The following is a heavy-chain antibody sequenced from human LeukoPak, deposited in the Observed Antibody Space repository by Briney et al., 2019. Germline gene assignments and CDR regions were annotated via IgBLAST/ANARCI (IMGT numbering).Heavy chain of an antibody. D-gene: IGHD6-6*01. CDR3: AREFRSSGFDY. CDR1: GGSISSSSYY. CDR2: IYYSGST. J-gene: IGHJ4*02. Sequence: PSETLSLTCTVFGGSISSSSYYWGWIRQPPGKGLEWIGSIYYSGSTYYNPSLKSRVTISVDTSKNQFSLKLSSVTAADTAVYYCAREFRSSGFDYWGQGTLVTVSS. V-gene: IGHV4-39*02.